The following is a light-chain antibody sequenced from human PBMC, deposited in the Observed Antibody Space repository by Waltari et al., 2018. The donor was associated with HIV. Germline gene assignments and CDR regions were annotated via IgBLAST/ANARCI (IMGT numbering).Light chain of an antibody. V-gene: IGLV2-8*01. J-gene: IGLJ2*01. CDR2: EVY. Sequence: QSALTQPPTASGSPGQSVTISCSGTSNDVGPYDYVSWYQQHPDKAPRLIIYEVYKRPPGVPVRFAGSKSGNTASLTVSGLQAEDEADYYCTSYAGSDNLMLFGGGTKVTVL. CDR1: SNDVGPYDY. CDR3: TSYAGSDNLML.